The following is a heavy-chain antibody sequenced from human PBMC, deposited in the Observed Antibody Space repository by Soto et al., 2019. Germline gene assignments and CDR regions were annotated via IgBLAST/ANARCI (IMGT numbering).Heavy chain of an antibody. D-gene: IGHD3-10*01. Sequence: SETLSLTCTVSGGSISSSSYYWGWIRQPPGKGLEWIGSIYYSGSTHYNPSLKSRVTISVDTSKNQFSLKLSSVTAADTAVYYCARRAREYYYGSGSYRLDPWGQGTLVTVSS. CDR1: GGSISSSSYY. V-gene: IGHV4-39*01. J-gene: IGHJ5*02. CDR2: IYYSGST. CDR3: ARRAREYYYGSGSYRLDP.